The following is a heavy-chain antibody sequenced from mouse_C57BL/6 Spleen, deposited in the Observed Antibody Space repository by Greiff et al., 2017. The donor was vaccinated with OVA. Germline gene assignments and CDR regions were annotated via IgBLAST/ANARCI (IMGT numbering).Heavy chain of an antibody. J-gene: IGHJ4*01. Sequence: VQVVESGPGLVAPSQSLSITCTVSGFSLTSYGVSWVRQPPGKGLEWLGVIWGDGSTNYHSALISRLSISKDNSKSQVFLKLNSLQTDDTATYYCAHNWDDPLYYAMDYWGQGTSVTVSS. CDR1: GFSLTSYG. CDR3: AHNWDDPLYYAMDY. D-gene: IGHD4-1*01. V-gene: IGHV2-3*01. CDR2: IWGDGST.